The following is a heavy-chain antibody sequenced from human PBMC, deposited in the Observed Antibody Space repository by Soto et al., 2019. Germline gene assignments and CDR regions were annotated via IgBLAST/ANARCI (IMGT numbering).Heavy chain of an antibody. J-gene: IGHJ4*02. D-gene: IGHD3-16*01. CDR2: IFYSGSA. CDR3: ARSGHFFGGGM. CDR1: GASMNNYY. V-gene: IGHV4-59*01. Sequence: SLTCAVSGASMNNYYGSWIRQPPGKGLEYIGYIFYSGSADYNPSLRSRVTMSVDTSNNQFSLKLRSVTAADTAVYYCARSGHFFGGGMGARGTLVTV.